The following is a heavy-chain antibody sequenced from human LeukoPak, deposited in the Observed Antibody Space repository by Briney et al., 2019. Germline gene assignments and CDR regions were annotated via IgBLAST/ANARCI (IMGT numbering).Heavy chain of an antibody. Sequence: SETLSLTCTVSGGSISSSSYYWGWIRQPPGKGLEWIGSIYYSGSTYYNPSLKSRVTISVDTSKNQFSLKLSSVTAADTAVYCCASLVGSRDQDYWGQGTLVTVSS. D-gene: IGHD2-8*02. CDR1: GGSISSSSYY. CDR2: IYYSGST. J-gene: IGHJ4*02. CDR3: ASLVGSRDQDY. V-gene: IGHV4-39*01.